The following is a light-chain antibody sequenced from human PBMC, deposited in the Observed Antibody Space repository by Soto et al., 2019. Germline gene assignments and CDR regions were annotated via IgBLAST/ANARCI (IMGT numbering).Light chain of an antibody. CDR1: QAIRTA. CDR2: AAS. CDR3: LLDFRYFRA. J-gene: IGKJ1*01. Sequence: AIQMTQSPSSLSASVGDRVTITCRASQAIRTALGWYQQKPGKVPKLLIYAASTLQSGVPSRFGGSGSGTDFTLTISSLQPEDFVTYYCLLDFRYFRAFGQGTKVDLK. V-gene: IGKV1-6*01.